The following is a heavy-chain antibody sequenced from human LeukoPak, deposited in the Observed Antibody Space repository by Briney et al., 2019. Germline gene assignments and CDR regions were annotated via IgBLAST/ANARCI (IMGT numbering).Heavy chain of an antibody. J-gene: IGHJ4*02. CDR1: GYSFTSYG. D-gene: IGHD5-24*01. CDR3: ARGGYKTDY. Sequence: GESLKISCKGSGYSFTSYGTSGVRQAPGQGLEWMGWISAYNGNTNYAQKLQGRVTMTTDTSTSTAYMELRSLRSDDTAVYYCARGGYKTDYWGQGTLVTVSS. V-gene: IGHV1-18*01. CDR2: ISAYNGNT.